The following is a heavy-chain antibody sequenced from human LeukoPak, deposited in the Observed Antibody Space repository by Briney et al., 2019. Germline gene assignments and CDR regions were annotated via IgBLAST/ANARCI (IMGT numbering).Heavy chain of an antibody. V-gene: IGHV3-33*06. J-gene: IGHJ6*03. Sequence: GGSLRLSCAASGFTFSSYGMHWVRQAPGKGLEWVAVIWYDGSNKYYADSVKGRFTISRDNSKNTLYLQMNSLRAEDTAVYYCAKEDSARHHYYYMDVWGKGTTVTVSS. CDR2: IWYDGSNK. CDR3: AKEDSARHHYYYMDV. CDR1: GFTFSSYG. D-gene: IGHD3/OR15-3a*01.